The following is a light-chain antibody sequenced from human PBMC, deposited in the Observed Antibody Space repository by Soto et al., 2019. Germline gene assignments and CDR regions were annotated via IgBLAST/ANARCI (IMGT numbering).Light chain of an antibody. CDR2: DVS. Sequence: SAGTPPRTVCGSPGQSVTTSCNGTSSDVGGYNYVSWYQQHPGKAPKLMIYDVSKRPSGVPDRFSGSKSGNTASLTISGLQAEDEADYYCCSYAGSYTFVFGTGTKV. CDR1: SSDVGGYNY. J-gene: IGLJ1*01. CDR3: CSYAGSYTFV. V-gene: IGLV2-11*01.